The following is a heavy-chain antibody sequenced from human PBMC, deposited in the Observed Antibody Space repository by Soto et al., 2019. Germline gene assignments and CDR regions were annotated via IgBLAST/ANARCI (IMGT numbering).Heavy chain of an antibody. Sequence: KPSETLSLTCAVSGGSISSSNWWSWVRQPPGKGLEWIGEIYHSGSTNYNPSLKSRVTISVDKSKNQFSLKLSSVTAADTAVYYCAGYCSGGSCYYEKRPHPDNDAFDIWGQGTMVTVSS. CDR1: GGSISSSNW. D-gene: IGHD2-15*01. CDR3: AGYCSGGSCYYEKRPHPDNDAFDI. V-gene: IGHV4-4*02. CDR2: IYHSGST. J-gene: IGHJ3*02.